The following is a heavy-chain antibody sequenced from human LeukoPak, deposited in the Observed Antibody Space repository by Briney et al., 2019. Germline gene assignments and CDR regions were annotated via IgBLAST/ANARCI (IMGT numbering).Heavy chain of an antibody. D-gene: IGHD6-25*01. CDR3: ARLAAARGIEY. Sequence: PSETLSLTCTVSGYSISSGYYWCWSRQPPGKGLEWIGSFYHSGSTYYNPSLKSQVTISVDTSKNQFSLKLNSVTAADTAVSYCARLAAARGIEYWGQGTLVTVSS. V-gene: IGHV4-38-2*02. CDR2: FYHSGST. CDR1: GYSISSGYY. J-gene: IGHJ4*02.